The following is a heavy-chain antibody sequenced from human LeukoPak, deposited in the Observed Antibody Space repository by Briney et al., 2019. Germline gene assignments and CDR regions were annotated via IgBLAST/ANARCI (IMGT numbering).Heavy chain of an antibody. Sequence: RGGSLRLSCAASGFTFSIHAMSWVRQAPGKGLEWVSAISGSGGSTYYADSVKGRFTISRDNSKNTLYLQVNSLRAEDTAVYYCAKDLSQPSGWYFYWGQGTLVTVSS. CDR3: AKDLSQPSGWYFY. CDR2: ISGSGGST. J-gene: IGHJ4*02. D-gene: IGHD6-19*01. V-gene: IGHV3-23*01. CDR1: GFTFSIHA.